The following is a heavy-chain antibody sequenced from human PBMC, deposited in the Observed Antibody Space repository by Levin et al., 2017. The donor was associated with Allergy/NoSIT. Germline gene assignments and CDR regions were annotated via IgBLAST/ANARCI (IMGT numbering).Heavy chain of an antibody. CDR2: ISGSGGST. J-gene: IGHJ4*02. CDR1: GFTFSSYA. V-gene: IGHV3-23*01. Sequence: GESLKISCAASGFTFSSYAMSWVRQAPGKGLEWVSAISGSGGSTYYADSVKGRFTISRDNSKNTLYLQMNSLRAEDTAVYYCANHYYDFWSGYYTGLRGQFDYWGQGTLVTVSS. CDR3: ANHYYDFWSGYYTGLRGQFDY. D-gene: IGHD3-3*01.